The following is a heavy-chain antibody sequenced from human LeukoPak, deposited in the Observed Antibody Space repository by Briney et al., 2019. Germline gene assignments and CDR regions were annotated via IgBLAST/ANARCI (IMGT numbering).Heavy chain of an antibody. J-gene: IGHJ4*02. V-gene: IGHV5-51*01. CDR1: GYSLTSYW. CDR2: IYPGDSDT. Sequence: GESLKISCKGSGYSLTSYWIGWVRQMPGKGLEWMGIIYPGDSDTRYSPSFQGQVAFSADRSISTAYLQWSRLKASDTAMYYCARQTARDGYNPFDYWGQGTLVTVSS. D-gene: IGHD5-24*01. CDR3: ARQTARDGYNPFDY.